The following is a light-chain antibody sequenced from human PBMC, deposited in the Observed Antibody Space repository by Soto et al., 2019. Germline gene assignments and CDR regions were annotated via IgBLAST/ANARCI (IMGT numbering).Light chain of an antibody. CDR1: QSDGNY. CDR3: QQRSSWPRMYT. V-gene: IGKV3-11*01. Sequence: SVLTQSPATLPLSPGERATLSCRASQSDGNYIAWYQQKPGQPPRLLIYDVSNRATGVPARFSGSGSGTDFTLTISSLEPEDFGVYHCQQRSSWPRMYTFGQGTKLEI. J-gene: IGKJ2*01. CDR2: DVS.